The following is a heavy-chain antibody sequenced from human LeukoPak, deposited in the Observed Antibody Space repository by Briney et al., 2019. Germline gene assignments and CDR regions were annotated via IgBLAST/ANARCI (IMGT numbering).Heavy chain of an antibody. Sequence: ASVKVSCKASGYTFTSYGISWVRQAPGQGLEWMGGIIPIFGTAKYAQKFQGRVTITADDSTSTAYMELSSLRSEDTAVYYCARAYMTATRHFDYWGQGTLVTVSS. CDR3: ARAYMTATRHFDY. D-gene: IGHD2-21*02. CDR2: IIPIFGTA. V-gene: IGHV1-69*13. J-gene: IGHJ4*02. CDR1: GYTFTSYG.